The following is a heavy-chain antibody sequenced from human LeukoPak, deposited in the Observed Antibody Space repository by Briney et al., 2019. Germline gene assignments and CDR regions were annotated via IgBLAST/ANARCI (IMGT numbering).Heavy chain of an antibody. CDR2: IYYSGST. D-gene: IGHD3-10*01. V-gene: IGHV4-39*07. CDR1: GGSISSSSYY. CDR3: ARAPGGYGSGSRGAFDI. Sequence: SETLSLTCTVSGGSISSSSYYWGWIRQPPGKGLEWIGSIYYSGSTYYNPSLKSRVTISVDTSKNQFSLKLSSVTAADTAVYYCARAPGGYGSGSRGAFDIWGQGTMVTVSS. J-gene: IGHJ3*02.